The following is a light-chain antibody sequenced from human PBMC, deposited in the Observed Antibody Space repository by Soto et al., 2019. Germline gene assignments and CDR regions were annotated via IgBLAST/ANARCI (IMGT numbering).Light chain of an antibody. Sequence: EIVMTQSPAALSVSPGERATLSCRASQSVGSYLAWYQQKPAQAPRLLIYDASTRATGVPARFSGSGSGTEFSLTISSLQSEDFAVYYCQHYHTWPTFGGGTKVEIK. CDR3: QHYHTWPT. CDR1: QSVGSY. J-gene: IGKJ4*01. V-gene: IGKV3-15*01. CDR2: DAS.